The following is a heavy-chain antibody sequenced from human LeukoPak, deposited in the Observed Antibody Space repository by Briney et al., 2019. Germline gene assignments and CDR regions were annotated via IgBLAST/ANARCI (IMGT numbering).Heavy chain of an antibody. D-gene: IGHD6-13*01. CDR1: GFTFSSYA. V-gene: IGHV3-23*01. J-gene: IGHJ4*02. Sequence: GGSLRLSCAASGFTFSSYAMSWVRQAPGKGLEWVSTLSVSGVSTYYADSVKGRFTISRDKSNNTLYLQMNSLRAEDTAVYYCTAATGTVGWPFDYWGQGTLVTVSS. CDR3: TAATGTVGWPFDY. CDR2: LSVSGVST.